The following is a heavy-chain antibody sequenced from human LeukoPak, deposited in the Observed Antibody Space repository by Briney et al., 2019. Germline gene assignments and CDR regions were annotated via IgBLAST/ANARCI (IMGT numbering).Heavy chain of an antibody. Sequence: PSETLSLTCTVSGGSISSYYWSWIRQPPGKGLEWIGYIYYSGSTNYNPSLKSRVTISVDTSKHQFSLTLSSVTAAATAGYYFAGVVCWSGCSCYPPWFDPWGQGTLVTVSS. CDR3: AGVVCWSGCSCYPPWFDP. J-gene: IGHJ5*02. CDR1: GGSISSYY. D-gene: IGHD2-15*01. CDR2: IYYSGST. V-gene: IGHV4-59*01.